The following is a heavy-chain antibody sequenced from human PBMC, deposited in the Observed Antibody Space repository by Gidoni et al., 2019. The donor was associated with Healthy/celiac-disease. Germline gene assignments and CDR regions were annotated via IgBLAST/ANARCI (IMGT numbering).Heavy chain of an antibody. Sequence: EVQLLESGGGLVQPGGSLRLSWAASGFTFSSYAMSWVRQAPGKGLEWVSAISGSGGSTYYADSVKGRFTISRDNSKNTLYLQMNSLRAEDTAVYYCSSGWVLDAEYFQHWGQGTLVTVSS. V-gene: IGHV3-23*01. CDR2: ISGSGGST. CDR1: GFTFSSYA. CDR3: SSGWVLDAEYFQH. D-gene: IGHD6-19*01. J-gene: IGHJ1*01.